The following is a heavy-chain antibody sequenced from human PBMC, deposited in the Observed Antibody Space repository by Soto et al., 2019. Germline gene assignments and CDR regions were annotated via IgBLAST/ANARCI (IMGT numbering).Heavy chain of an antibody. CDR1: GGSISSYY. D-gene: IGHD2-2*01. Sequence: QVQLQESGPGLVKPSETLSLTCTVSGGSISSYYWSWIRQPPGKGLEWIGYIYYSGRTNYNPSHKSRSNISVGTSKDPYSLNLSSVVAGDTAVYYCARGYCISTIGYSWENCVDPWGQGTLVTGSS. CDR2: IYYSGRT. CDR3: ARGYCISTIGYSWENCVDP. V-gene: IGHV4-59*01. J-gene: IGHJ5*02.